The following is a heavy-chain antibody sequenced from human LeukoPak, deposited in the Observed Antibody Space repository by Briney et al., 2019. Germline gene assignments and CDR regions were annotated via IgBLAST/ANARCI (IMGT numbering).Heavy chain of an antibody. J-gene: IGHJ4*02. CDR2: VYYSGST. CDR3: ARVTYNGYQHFDY. D-gene: IGHD3-10*01. V-gene: IGHV4-39*07. Sequence: PSETLSLTCIVSNGSISDSHSYWGWIRQPPGKGLEWIGTVYYSGSTYNNPSLRGRVTMSVDTSKNQFSLRLTSVTAADTAVYYCARVTYNGYQHFDYWGQGNLVTVS. CDR1: NGSISDSHSY.